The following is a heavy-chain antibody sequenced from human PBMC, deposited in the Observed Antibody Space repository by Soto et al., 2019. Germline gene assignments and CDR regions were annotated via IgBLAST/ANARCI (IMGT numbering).Heavy chain of an antibody. CDR2: IYYSGST. CDR3: ARHGTDYYNGMDV. V-gene: IGHV4-59*08. D-gene: IGHD3-10*01. Sequence: PSETLSLTCTVSGGSISSYYWSWIRQSPGKGLEWIGYIYYSGSTNKNPSLKSRVTISLDMSKNQFSLNLSSVTAADTAVYYCARHGTDYYNGMDVWGQGTTVTVSS. CDR1: GGSISSYY. J-gene: IGHJ6*01.